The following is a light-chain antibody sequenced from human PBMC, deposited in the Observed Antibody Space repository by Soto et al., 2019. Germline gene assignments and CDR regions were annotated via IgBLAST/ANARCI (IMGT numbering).Light chain of an antibody. V-gene: IGLV1-40*01. CDR3: QSYDSSLSGRVV. J-gene: IGLJ2*01. CDR2: DNN. CDR1: SSNIGAGYD. Sequence: QAVVTQPPSVSGAPGQRVTISCTGSSSNIGAGYDVHWYQQLPGTAPKLLIYDNNNRPSGVPDRFSGSKSGTSASLAITGLQAEDEADYYCQSYDSSLSGRVVFGEGTKVTVL.